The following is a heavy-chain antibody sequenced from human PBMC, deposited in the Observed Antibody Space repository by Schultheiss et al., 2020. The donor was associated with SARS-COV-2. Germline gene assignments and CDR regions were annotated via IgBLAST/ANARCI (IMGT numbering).Heavy chain of an antibody. V-gene: IGHV4-34*01. D-gene: IGHD3-3*01. CDR3: ASLTIFGVVIRYMDV. J-gene: IGHJ6*03. CDR2: INHSGST. Sequence: SETLSLTCAVYGGSFSGYYWSWIRQPPGKGLEWIGEINHSGSTNYNPSLKSRVTISIDTSKNQFSLKLSSVTAADTAVYYCASLTIFGVVIRYMDVWGKGTTVTVSS. CDR1: GGSFSGYY.